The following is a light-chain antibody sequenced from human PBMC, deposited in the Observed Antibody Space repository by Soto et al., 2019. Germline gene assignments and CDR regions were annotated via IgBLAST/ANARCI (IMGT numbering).Light chain of an antibody. J-gene: IGLJ1*01. V-gene: IGLV2-8*01. Sequence: LTHPHSAAGSPGQSVTMSCTGPSSDVGGFNYVSWHQQHPGTAPNVIIYEVTKRPSGVPDRFSGSKSGNTASLTVSGLQAEDEADYYCSSYAGSSNVFGTGTKVTVL. CDR2: EVT. CDR1: SSDVGGFNY. CDR3: SSYAGSSNV.